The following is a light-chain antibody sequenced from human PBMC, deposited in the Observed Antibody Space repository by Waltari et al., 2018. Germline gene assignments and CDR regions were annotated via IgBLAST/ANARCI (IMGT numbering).Light chain of an antibody. V-gene: IGKV1-39*01. J-gene: IGKJ1*01. CDR3: QQTYKTPRT. CDR2: GAT. Sequence: DIQMTQSPSSLPASVGDRVTISCRASQGISSYLNWYQQEPGKAPRLLIYGATSLQSGVPSRFSGSGSGTDFTLTISSLQPEDFATYYCQQTYKTPRTFGQGTKVDI. CDR1: QGISSY.